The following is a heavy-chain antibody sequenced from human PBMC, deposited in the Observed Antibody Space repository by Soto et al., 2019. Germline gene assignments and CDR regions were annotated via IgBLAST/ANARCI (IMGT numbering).Heavy chain of an antibody. Sequence: GGSLRLSCAASGFTFSSYSMNWVRQAPGKGLEWVSSISSSSSSTYYADSVKGRFTISRDNSKNTLYLQMNSLRAEDTAVYYCAKDQGSSWYEIDYWGQGTLVTVSS. CDR2: ISSSSSST. D-gene: IGHD6-13*01. CDR3: AKDQGSSWYEIDY. J-gene: IGHJ4*02. V-gene: IGHV3-23*01. CDR1: GFTFSSYS.